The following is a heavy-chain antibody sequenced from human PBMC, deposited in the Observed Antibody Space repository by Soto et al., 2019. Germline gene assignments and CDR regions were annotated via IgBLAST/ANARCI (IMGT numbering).Heavy chain of an antibody. CDR1: GGSITTNDYS. D-gene: IGHD2-2*01. V-gene: IGHV4-30-2*01. CDR2: IYHSGGT. Sequence: ALSVTSDVSGGSITTNDYSWNWIRQPPGKGLEWIGYIYHSGGTFYNPSLKSRVSMSVDRSKNQFSLRLNSVTAADTAVYYCARGYHCDATTCYAQPRFGPWGQGALVTVSS. J-gene: IGHJ5*02. CDR3: ARGYHCDATTCYAQPRFGP.